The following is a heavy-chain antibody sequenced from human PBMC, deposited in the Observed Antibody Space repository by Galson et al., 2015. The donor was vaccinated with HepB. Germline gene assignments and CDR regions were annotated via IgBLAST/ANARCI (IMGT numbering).Heavy chain of an antibody. J-gene: IGHJ6*02. CDR1: GYTFTSYY. D-gene: IGHD3-22*01. CDR2: INPSGGST. Sequence: SVKVSCKASGYTFTSYYMHRVRQAPGQGLEWMGIINPSGGSTSYAQKFQGRVTMTRDTSTSTVYMELSSLRSEDTAVYYCARGDYDSSGYLPEGMDVWGQGTTVTVSS. V-gene: IGHV1-46*01. CDR3: ARGDYDSSGYLPEGMDV.